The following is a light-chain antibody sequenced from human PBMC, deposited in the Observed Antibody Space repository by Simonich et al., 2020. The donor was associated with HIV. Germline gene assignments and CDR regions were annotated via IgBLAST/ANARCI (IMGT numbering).Light chain of an antibody. J-gene: IGKJ2*01. V-gene: IGKV1-39*01. Sequence: DIQMTQSPSSLSASLGDRVTITCRASQSINTYLNWYQHKPGKAPKLLIYAASSLQGGVPSRFSGSGSGTDFTLTISSLRPEDFATYYCQQSYITLPYTFGQGTKLEIK. CDR2: AAS. CDR1: QSINTY. CDR3: QQSYITLPYT.